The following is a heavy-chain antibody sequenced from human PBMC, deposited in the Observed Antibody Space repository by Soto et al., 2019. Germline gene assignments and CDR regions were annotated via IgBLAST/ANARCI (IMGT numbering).Heavy chain of an antibody. CDR1: GGSLSCATYS. CDR3: ARRRDFDY. J-gene: IGHJ4*02. V-gene: IGHV4-30-2*01. Sequence: PSETPSRTWVVSGGSLSCATYSWNWIRQPPGKGLEWIGYIFPSGTTYYNPSLKSRVTISIDGSKNQFSRTLRSLTAADTAVYSCARRRDFDYCRQGTMVTVSS. CDR2: IFPSGTT.